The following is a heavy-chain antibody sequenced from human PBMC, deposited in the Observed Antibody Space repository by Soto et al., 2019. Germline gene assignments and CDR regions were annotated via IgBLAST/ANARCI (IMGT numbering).Heavy chain of an antibody. D-gene: IGHD3-3*01. CDR2: TFYSGSA. J-gene: IGHJ5*02. Sequence: QLQLQESGPGLGKPSETLSLTCTVSGGSLISSIYYWGWIRQPPGKGLEWIGSTFYSGSANYNPSLKSRVTIFVDTSKNQFSLELSSLTAADTAVYYCARHGDFWSGSQGYNWFDPWGQGTLVTVSS. CDR3: ARHGDFWSGSQGYNWFDP. CDR1: GGSLISSIYY. V-gene: IGHV4-39*01.